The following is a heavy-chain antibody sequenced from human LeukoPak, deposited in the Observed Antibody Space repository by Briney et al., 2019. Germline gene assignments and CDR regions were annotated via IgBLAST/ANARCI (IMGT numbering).Heavy chain of an antibody. J-gene: IGHJ4*02. D-gene: IGHD4-17*01. Sequence: GASVKVSCKASGYTFTGYYMHWVRQTPGQGLEWMGWINPNSGGTNYAQKFQGRVTMTRDTSISTAYMELSRLRSDDTAVYYCATLYGDYEVLYYWGQGTLVTVSS. CDR1: GYTFTGYY. CDR3: ATLYGDYEVLYY. CDR2: INPNSGGT. V-gene: IGHV1-2*02.